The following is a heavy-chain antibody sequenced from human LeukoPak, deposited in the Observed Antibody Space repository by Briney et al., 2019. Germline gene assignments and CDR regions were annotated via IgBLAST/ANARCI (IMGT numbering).Heavy chain of an antibody. D-gene: IGHD3-10*01. Sequence: SETLSLTCAVYGGSFSGYYWSWIRQPPGKGLEWIGEINHSGSTNYNPSLKSRVTISVDTSKNQFSLKLSSVTAADTAVYYCATYIIRGVQKNFDYWGQGTPVTVSS. V-gene: IGHV4-34*01. J-gene: IGHJ4*02. CDR3: ATYIIRGVQKNFDY. CDR1: GGSFSGYY. CDR2: INHSGST.